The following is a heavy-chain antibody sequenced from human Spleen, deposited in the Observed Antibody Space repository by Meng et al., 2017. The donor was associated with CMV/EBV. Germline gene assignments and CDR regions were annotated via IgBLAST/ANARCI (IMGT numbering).Heavy chain of an antibody. CDR2: ISGSGDDT. CDR1: GFTFSSYA. CDR3: AITHVAVDY. V-gene: IGHV3-23*01. J-gene: IGHJ4*02. D-gene: IGHD6-13*01. Sequence: GESLKISCAASGFTFSSYAMSWVRQAPGKGLEWVSAISGSGDDTYYADSVKGRFAISRDKFKNTLYLEMKSLRAEDSALYYCAITHVAVDYWGQGTLVTVSS.